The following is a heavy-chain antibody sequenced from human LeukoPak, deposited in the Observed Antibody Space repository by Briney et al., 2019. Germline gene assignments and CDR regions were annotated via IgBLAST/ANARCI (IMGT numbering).Heavy chain of an antibody. J-gene: IGHJ6*03. CDR1: GYTFTSYD. V-gene: IGHV1-46*01. Sequence: ASVKVSCKASGYTFTSYDIYWVRQAPGQGLEWMGIINPSGGSTNYAQKFQGRVTMTRDTSTSTVYMELSRLRSEDTAVYYCARGPSITMVRGGQWYYYMDVWGKGTTVTISS. CDR3: ARGPSITMVRGGQWYYYMDV. CDR2: INPSGGST. D-gene: IGHD3-10*01.